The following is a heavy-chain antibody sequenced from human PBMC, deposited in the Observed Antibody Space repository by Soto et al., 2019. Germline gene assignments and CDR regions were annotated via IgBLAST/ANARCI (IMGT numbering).Heavy chain of an antibody. CDR1: GLTFSSYG. CDR3: ARGGVRTGTTVGGYYYGMDV. J-gene: IGHJ6*02. D-gene: IGHD1-7*01. CDR2: IWYDGSNK. V-gene: IGHV3-33*01. Sequence: PGGSLRLSCAASGLTFSSYGMHWVRQAPGKGLEWVAVIWYDGSNKYYADSVKGRFTISRDNSKNTLYLQMNSLRAEDTAVYYCARGGVRTGTTVGGYYYGMDVWGQGTTVTVSS.